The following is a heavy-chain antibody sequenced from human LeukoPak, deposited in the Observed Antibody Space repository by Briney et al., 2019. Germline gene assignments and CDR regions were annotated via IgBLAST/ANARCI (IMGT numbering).Heavy chain of an antibody. CDR1: GFTFSRYW. CDR3: ARGGVGAMSDY. V-gene: IGHV3-74*01. Sequence: GGSLRLSCAASGFTFSRYWMHWVRQAPGKGLVWVSHINSDGNSASYADSVKGRFTISRDNTKNTLLLQMNSLRAEDTAVYYCARGGVGAMSDYWGQGTLVTVSS. D-gene: IGHD1-26*01. J-gene: IGHJ4*02. CDR2: INSDGNSA.